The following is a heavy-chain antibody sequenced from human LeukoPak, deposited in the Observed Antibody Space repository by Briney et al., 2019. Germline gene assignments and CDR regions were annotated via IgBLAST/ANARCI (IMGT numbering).Heavy chain of an antibody. CDR1: GYTLTGYY. Sequence: ASVKVSCKASGYTLTGYYMHWVRQAPGQGLEWMGWINPNSGGTNYAQKFQGRVTMTRDTSISTAYMELSRLRSDDTAVYYCARDLASYYDSSGYDYYYYGMDVWGQGTTVTVSS. CDR3: ARDLASYYDSSGYDYYYYGMDV. J-gene: IGHJ6*02. V-gene: IGHV1-2*02. CDR2: INPNSGGT. D-gene: IGHD3-22*01.